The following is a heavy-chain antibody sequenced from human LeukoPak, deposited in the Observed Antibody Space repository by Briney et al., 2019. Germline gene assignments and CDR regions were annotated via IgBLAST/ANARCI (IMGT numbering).Heavy chain of an antibody. J-gene: IGHJ4*02. CDR3: ARAMCQRASRGIYYYFDY. Sequence: SETLSLTCTVSGGSISSYYWSWIRQPAGKGLEWIGYIYYSGSTNYNPSLKSRVTISVDTSKNQFSLKLSSVTAADTAVYYCARAMCQRASRGIYYYFDYWGQGTLVTVSS. D-gene: IGHD1-26*01. CDR2: IYYSGST. CDR1: GGSISSYY. V-gene: IGHV4-59*08.